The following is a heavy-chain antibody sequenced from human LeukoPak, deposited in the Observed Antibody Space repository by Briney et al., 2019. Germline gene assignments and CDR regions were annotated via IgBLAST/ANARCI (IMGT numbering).Heavy chain of an antibody. CDR2: INPNSGGT. CDR3: ARNKRIVVVPAAPNWFDP. V-gene: IGHV1-2*02. D-gene: IGHD2-2*01. Sequence: GASVKVSCKASGYTFTGYYMHWVRQAPGQGLEWMGWINPNSGGTNYAQKFQGRVTMTRDTPISTAYMELSRLRSDDTAVYYCARNKRIVVVPAAPNWFDPWGQGTLVTVSS. J-gene: IGHJ5*02. CDR1: GYTFTGYY.